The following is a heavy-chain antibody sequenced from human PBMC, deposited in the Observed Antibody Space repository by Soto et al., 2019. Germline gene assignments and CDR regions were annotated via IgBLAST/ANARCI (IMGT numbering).Heavy chain of an antibody. D-gene: IGHD2-2*01. J-gene: IGHJ6*02. CDR2: ISGSGGST. V-gene: IGHV3-23*01. CDR3: AKDHPSQLYGMDV. Sequence: PGWSLKLSSAASRVTVCIYAMSWVCQTPGKGLEWVSAISGSGGSTYYADSVKGRFTISRDNSKNTLYLQMNSLRAEDTAVYYCAKDHPSQLYGMDVWAQGTTVTVSS. CDR1: RVTVCIYA.